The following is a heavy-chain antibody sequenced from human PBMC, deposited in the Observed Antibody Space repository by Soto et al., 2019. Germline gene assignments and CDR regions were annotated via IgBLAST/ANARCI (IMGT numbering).Heavy chain of an antibody. V-gene: IGHV3-23*01. J-gene: IGHJ4*02. D-gene: IGHD2-2*01. CDR3: AKDQRSTTSCYAVLEY. Sequence: PVGSLRLSYAGSGFTFNSYPMSCVRYAQGRRLEWVSDISSSCDGTCYADSVKGRLTISSDNSKHTVYLKMNSLRADDTAVYYCAKDQRSTTSCYAVLEYWCQGTQVTLSS. CDR2: ISSSCDGT. CDR1: GFTFNSYP.